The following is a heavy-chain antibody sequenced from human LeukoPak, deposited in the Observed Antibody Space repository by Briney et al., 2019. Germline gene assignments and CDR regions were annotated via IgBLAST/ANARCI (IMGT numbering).Heavy chain of an antibody. CDR1: GHTFTSYY. Sequence: ASVKVSCKASGHTFTSYYMHWVRQAPGQGLEWMGIINPSGGSTSYAQKFQGRVTMTRDTSTSTVYMELSSLRSEDTAVYYCARDLGDRYSSSWYLDYWGQGTLVTVSS. D-gene: IGHD6-13*01. CDR3: ARDLGDRYSSSWYLDY. J-gene: IGHJ4*02. CDR2: INPSGGST. V-gene: IGHV1-46*01.